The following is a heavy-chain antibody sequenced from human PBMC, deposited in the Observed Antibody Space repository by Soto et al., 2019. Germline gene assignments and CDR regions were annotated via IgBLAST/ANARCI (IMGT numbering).Heavy chain of an antibody. V-gene: IGHV3-30*18. CDR1: GFTFSSYG. CDR2: ISYDGSNK. D-gene: IGHD3-22*01. CDR3: AKDEGSSGYWTLDY. J-gene: IGHJ4*02. Sequence: QVQLVESGGGVVQPGRSLRLSCAASGFTFSSYGMHWVRQAPGKGLEWVAVISYDGSNKYYADSVKGRFTISRDNSKNTLYLQLNSLRAEDPAVYYCAKDEGSSGYWTLDYWGQGTLVTVSS.